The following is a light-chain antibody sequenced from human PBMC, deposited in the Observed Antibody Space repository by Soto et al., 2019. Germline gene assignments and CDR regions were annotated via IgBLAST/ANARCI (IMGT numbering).Light chain of an antibody. CDR3: QAWDSRTV. Sequence: SYELTQPPSVSVSPGQTAIVTCSGDKLEERYVCWYQQKPGQSPVLVIYQDSKRRSGIPERFSGSNSGNAATLTISGTQAMDEADYYCQAWDSRTVFGGGTKVTVL. CDR2: QDS. J-gene: IGLJ3*02. CDR1: KLEERY. V-gene: IGLV3-1*01.